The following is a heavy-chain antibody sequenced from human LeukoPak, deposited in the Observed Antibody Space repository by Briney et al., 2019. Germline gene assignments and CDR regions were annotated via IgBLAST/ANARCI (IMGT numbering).Heavy chain of an antibody. J-gene: IGHJ5*02. CDR2: TCYRSKWYN. Sequence: SQTLSLTCVISGDSVSNNNAAWNWIRLSPSRGLEWLGRTCYRSKWYNDYALSVKSRITINPDTSTNQFTLHLRSVTPDDAAIYFCVREMVGTAFWFDPWGQGTLVTVSS. CDR3: VREMVGTAFWFDP. V-gene: IGHV6-1*01. CDR1: GDSVSNNNAA. D-gene: IGHD2-15*01.